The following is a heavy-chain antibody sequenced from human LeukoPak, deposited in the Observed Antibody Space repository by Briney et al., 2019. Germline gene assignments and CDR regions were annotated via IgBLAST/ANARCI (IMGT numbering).Heavy chain of an antibody. J-gene: IGHJ4*02. CDR3: ARYYDFWSGCDY. V-gene: IGHV4-59*06. D-gene: IGHD3-3*01. CDR1: DGSISSYY. CDR2: IYYSGST. Sequence: PSETLSLTCTVSDGSISSYYWSWIRQPPGKGLEWIGYIYYSGSTYYNPSLKGRVTISVDTSKNQFSLKLSSVTAADTAVYYCARYYDFWSGCDYWGQGTLVTVSS.